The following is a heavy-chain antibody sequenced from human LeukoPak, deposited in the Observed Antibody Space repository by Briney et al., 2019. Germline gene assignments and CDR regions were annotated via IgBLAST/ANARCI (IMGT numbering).Heavy chain of an antibody. Sequence: ASVKVSCKASGGTFSSYAISWVRQAPGQGLEWMGGIIPIFGTANYAQKFQGRVTITADESTSTAYMELSSLRSEDTAVYYCVKNYYGSGTYLEFDYWGQGTLVTVSS. CDR3: VKNYYGSGTYLEFDY. J-gene: IGHJ4*02. V-gene: IGHV1-69*13. CDR1: GGTFSSYA. CDR2: IIPIFGTA. D-gene: IGHD3-10*01.